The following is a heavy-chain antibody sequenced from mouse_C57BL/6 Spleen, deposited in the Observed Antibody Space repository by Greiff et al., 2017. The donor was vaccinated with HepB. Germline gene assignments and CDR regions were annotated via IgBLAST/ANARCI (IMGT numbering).Heavy chain of an antibody. CDR3: ARSITTDRDY. CDR1: GYTFTSYD. Sequence: VMLVESGPELVKPGASVKLSCKASGYTFTSYDINWVKQRPGQGLEWIGWIYPRDGSTKYNEKFKGKATLTVDTTSSKAYMELHSLTSEDSAVYFCARSITTDRDYWGQGTTLTVSS. J-gene: IGHJ2*01. D-gene: IGHD1-1*01. CDR2: IYPRDGST. V-gene: IGHV1-85*01.